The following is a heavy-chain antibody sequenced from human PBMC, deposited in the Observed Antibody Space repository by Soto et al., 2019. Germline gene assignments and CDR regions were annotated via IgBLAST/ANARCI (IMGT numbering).Heavy chain of an antibody. CDR2: IIPIFGTA. D-gene: IGHD3-22*01. V-gene: IGHV1-69*13. CDR3: ARGGYYDSSGSRNYFYYGMSV. CDR1: GGTFSSYA. Sequence: SVKVSCKASGGTFSSYAISWVRQAPGQGLEWMGGIIPIFGTANYAQKFQGRVTITADESTSTAYMEVRSLRSDDTAVYYCARGGYYDSSGSRNYFYYGMSVWG. J-gene: IGHJ6*02.